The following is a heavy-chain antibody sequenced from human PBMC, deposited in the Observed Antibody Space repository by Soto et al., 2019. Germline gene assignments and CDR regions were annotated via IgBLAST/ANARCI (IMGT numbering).Heavy chain of an antibody. D-gene: IGHD3-22*01. J-gene: IGHJ6*02. CDR3: ARYDSSGYYWPYYYYGMDV. V-gene: IGHV4-59*01. CDR2: MYNTGST. Sequence: IRQPPGKGLEWIGYMYNTGSTVYNPSFKSRVTISVDTSKNQFSLKLNSVTAADTAVYYCARYDSSGYYWPYYYYGMDVWGQGTTVTVSS.